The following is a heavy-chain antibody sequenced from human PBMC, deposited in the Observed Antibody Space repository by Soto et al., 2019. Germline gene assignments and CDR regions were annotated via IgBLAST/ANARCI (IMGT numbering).Heavy chain of an antibody. Sequence: RESLLLSCAPSGFTFRISLMSWVRQAPGKGLEWVANIGPNGGAKHYVDSVKGRFAISRDNDKNSLSLEMNSLRDEDTAVYYCARGRSLDMWGQGTMVTVS. CDR2: IGPNGGAK. V-gene: IGHV3-7*03. J-gene: IGHJ3*02. CDR3: ARGRSLDM. CDR1: GFTFRISL.